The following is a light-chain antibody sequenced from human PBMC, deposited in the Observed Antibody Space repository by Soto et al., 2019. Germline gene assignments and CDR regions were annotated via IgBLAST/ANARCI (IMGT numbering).Light chain of an antibody. J-gene: IGLJ7*01. CDR3: AAWDDSLSGPGV. CDR2: KNN. V-gene: IGLV1-47*01. Sequence: QSVLTLPPSASGTPGQRVTISCSGSRSNIGNFYVYWYQQLPGTAPKLLIYKNNQRPLGVPDRFSGSKSGTSASLAISGLRSEDEADYYCAAWDDSLSGPGVFGGGTQLTVL. CDR1: RSNIGNFY.